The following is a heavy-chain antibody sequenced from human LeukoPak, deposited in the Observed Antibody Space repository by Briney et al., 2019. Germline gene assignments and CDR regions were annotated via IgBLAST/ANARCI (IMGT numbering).Heavy chain of an antibody. J-gene: IGHJ4*02. V-gene: IGHV3-21*01. Sequence: GTLSLTCAVSSGSISSPNWWTWVRKSPGKGLEWVSSISSSSSYIYYADSVKGRFTISRDNAKNSLYLQMNSLRAEDTAVYYCARDRYSGSYSPGDYFDYWGQGTLVTVSS. CDR3: ARDRYSGSYSPGDYFDY. D-gene: IGHD1-26*01. CDR1: SGSISSPNW. CDR2: ISSSSSYI.